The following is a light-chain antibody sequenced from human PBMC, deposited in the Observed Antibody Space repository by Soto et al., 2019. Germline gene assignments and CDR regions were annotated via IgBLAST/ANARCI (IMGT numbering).Light chain of an antibody. J-gene: IGKJ2*01. CDR3: QQYNSYPYT. CDR1: QSISSW. CDR2: DAS. V-gene: IGKV1-5*01. Sequence: DIQMTQSPSTLSASVGDRVTITCRASQSISSWLAWYQQKPGKAPKLLIYDASSLESGVPSRFSGSGSGPEFKLTVSSLQPDDFATDCCQQYNSYPYTFGQWTKLEIK.